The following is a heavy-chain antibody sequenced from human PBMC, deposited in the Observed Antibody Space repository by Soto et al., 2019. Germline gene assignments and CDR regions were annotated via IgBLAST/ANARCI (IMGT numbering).Heavy chain of an antibody. CDR2: IIPIFGTA. CDR3: ARDLAGTIGHWFDP. Sequence: SVKVSCKASGGTFSSYAISWVRQAPGQGLEWMGGIIPIFGTANYAQKFQGRVTITADESTSTAYMELSSLRSEDTAVYYCARDLAGTIGHWFDPWGQGTLVTVSS. V-gene: IGHV1-69*13. D-gene: IGHD1-7*01. CDR1: GGTFSSYA. J-gene: IGHJ5*02.